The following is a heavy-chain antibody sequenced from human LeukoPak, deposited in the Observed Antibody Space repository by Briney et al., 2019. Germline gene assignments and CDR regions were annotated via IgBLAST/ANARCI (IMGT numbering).Heavy chain of an antibody. CDR1: GYTFNRLD. D-gene: IGHD5-12*01. CDR2: LSPKGGDT. CDR3: ARGQGYYYLYYYMDV. V-gene: IGHV1-8*01. Sequence: ASLKVSSTTSGYTFNRLDTTWVLKTPGQGLEGKTWLSPKGGDTEYAQKFEGRVSMTMDTSISTVYMELSSLTSEDTAVYYCARGQGYYYLYYYMDVWGKGTTVTVSS. J-gene: IGHJ6*03.